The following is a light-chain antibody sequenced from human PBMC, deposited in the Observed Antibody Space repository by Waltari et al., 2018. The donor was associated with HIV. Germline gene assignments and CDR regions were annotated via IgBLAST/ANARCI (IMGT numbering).Light chain of an antibody. J-gene: IGLJ2*01. Sequence: QSPLTQPRSASGSPGQSVTISCTGTSSDVRYYNHVSWYQQNPGKAPKLMIYDVNKRPSGVPDRFSGSKSGNTASLTISGLQAEDEADYYCCSYADSYVIFGGGTKLTVL. CDR2: DVN. CDR1: SSDVRYYNH. V-gene: IGLV2-11*01. CDR3: CSYADSYVI.